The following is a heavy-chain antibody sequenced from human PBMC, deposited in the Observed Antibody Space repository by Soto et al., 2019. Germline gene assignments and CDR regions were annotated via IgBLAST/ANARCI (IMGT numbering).Heavy chain of an antibody. CDR3: AKDKYSSGSSFNYFDY. Sequence: HPGGSLSLSCAASGFTFDDYAMHWVRQAPGKGLERVSGISWNSGSIGYADSVKGRFTISRDNAKNSLYLQMNSLRAEDTALYYCAKDKYSSGSSFNYFDYWGQGTLVTVSS. CDR1: GFTFDDYA. J-gene: IGHJ4*02. V-gene: IGHV3-9*01. D-gene: IGHD6-19*01. CDR2: ISWNSGSI.